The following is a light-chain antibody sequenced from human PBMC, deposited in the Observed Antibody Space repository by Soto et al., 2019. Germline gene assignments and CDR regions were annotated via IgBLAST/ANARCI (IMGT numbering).Light chain of an antibody. J-gene: IGKJ3*01. CDR3: QHYFIWPLMWT. Sequence: EIVLTQSPATLSVSAGGTVTLSCRASQSIRTNVAWYQQIPGQAPRLLVYGASTRATGFPACFSGSGSGIEFPLTISVPQSEDSAFYYCQHYFIWPLMWTFGPGTKVQIK. CDR1: QSIRTN. V-gene: IGKV3-15*01. CDR2: GAS.